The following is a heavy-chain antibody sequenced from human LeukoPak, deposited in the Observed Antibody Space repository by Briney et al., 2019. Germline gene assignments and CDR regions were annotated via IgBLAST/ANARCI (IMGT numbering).Heavy chain of an antibody. CDR2: IRQDGGEK. V-gene: IGHV3-7*01. Sequence: GGSLRLSCAVSGFTFSSDWMNWVRQAPGKGLEWVASIRQDGGEKSYVDSVKGRFTISRDNTKNSLYLQIYSLRAEDTAVYFCARDGTAPGLYFDLWGQGTLVTVSS. J-gene: IGHJ4*01. CDR1: GFTFSSDW. D-gene: IGHD6-13*01. CDR3: ARDGTAPGLYFDL.